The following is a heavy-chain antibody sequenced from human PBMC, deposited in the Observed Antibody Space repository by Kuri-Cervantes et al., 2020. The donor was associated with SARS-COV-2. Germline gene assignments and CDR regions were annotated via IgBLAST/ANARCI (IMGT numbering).Heavy chain of an antibody. V-gene: IGHV3-15*01. Sequence: GGSLRLSCTVSGGSISSSSYYWGWIRQPPGKGLEWVGRIKSKTDGGTTDYAAPVKGRFTISRDDSKNTLYLQMNSLKTEDTAVYYCTTEAFPDYWGQGTLVTVSS. D-gene: IGHD2/OR15-2a*01. CDR2: IKSKTDGGTT. CDR1: GGSISSSSYY. CDR3: TTEAFPDY. J-gene: IGHJ4*02.